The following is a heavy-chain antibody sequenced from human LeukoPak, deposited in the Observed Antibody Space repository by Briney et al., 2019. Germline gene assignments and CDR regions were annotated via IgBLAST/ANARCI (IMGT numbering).Heavy chain of an antibody. CDR1: GGSISSSNYY. D-gene: IGHD2-15*01. V-gene: IGHV4-39*01. CDR3: ARHALVVVVAVYWFDP. Sequence: PSETLSLTCTVSGGSISSSNYYWGWIRQPPGKGLEWIGTIYYSGSTYYNPSLRSRVTISVDTSKNQFSLKLSSVTAADTAVYYCARHALVVVVAVYWFDPWGQGTLVTGSS. J-gene: IGHJ5*02. CDR2: IYYSGST.